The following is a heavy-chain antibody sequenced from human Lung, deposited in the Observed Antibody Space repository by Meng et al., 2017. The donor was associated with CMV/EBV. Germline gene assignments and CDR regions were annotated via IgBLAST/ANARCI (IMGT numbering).Heavy chain of an antibody. V-gene: IGHV3-7*01. CDR1: GFTFRGYW. CDR3: ARPLDGYSKSYFYYGMDV. CDR2: IKQDGSEK. Sequence: GEXXKISCAASGFTFRGYWMSWVRQAQGKGLKWVANIKQDGSEKYYVDSVKGRFTISRDNADNSLYLQMNNLRPEDTAVYYCARPLDGYSKSYFYYGMDVWXQGTTVTVSS. J-gene: IGHJ6*02. D-gene: IGHD5-24*01.